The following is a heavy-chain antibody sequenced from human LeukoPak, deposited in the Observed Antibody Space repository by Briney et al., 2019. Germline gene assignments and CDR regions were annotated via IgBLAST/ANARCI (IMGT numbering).Heavy chain of an antibody. CDR2: INDDGSDT. CDR1: GFTFKLYW. CDR3: VRGGLSTWS. V-gene: IGHV3-74*01. D-gene: IGHD2-15*01. Sequence: PGGSLRLSCAASGFTFKLYWMHWVRQVPGKRPVWVSRINDDGSDTIYADSVRGRFTISRDDAKNTVYLQMNNLRAEDTAVYYCVRGGLSTWSWGQGTLVTVSS. J-gene: IGHJ5*02.